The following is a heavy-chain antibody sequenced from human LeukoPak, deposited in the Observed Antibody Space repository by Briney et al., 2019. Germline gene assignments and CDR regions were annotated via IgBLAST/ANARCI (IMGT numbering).Heavy chain of an antibody. D-gene: IGHD6-13*01. CDR3: ARDSSSSWSYYYYGMDV. Sequence: SETLSLTYAVYGGSFSGYYWSWIRQPPGKGLEWIGEINHSGSTNYNPSLKSRVTISVDTSKNQFSLKLSSVTAADTAVYYCARDSSSSWSYYYYGMDVWGQGTTVTVSS. J-gene: IGHJ6*02. CDR1: GGSFSGYY. CDR2: INHSGST. V-gene: IGHV4-34*01.